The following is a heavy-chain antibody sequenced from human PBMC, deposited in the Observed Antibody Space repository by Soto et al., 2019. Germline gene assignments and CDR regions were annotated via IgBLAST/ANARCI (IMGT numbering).Heavy chain of an antibody. CDR2: IIPIFGTA. D-gene: IGHD6-6*01. CDR3: ASPSIAARPPVPEYFQH. J-gene: IGHJ1*01. V-gene: IGHV1-69*01. CDR1: GGTFSSYA. Sequence: QVQLVQSGAEVKKPGSSVKVSCTASGGTFSSYAISWVRQAHGQGLEWMGGIIPIFGTANYAQKFQGRVTITADESTSTAYMELSSLRSEDTAVYYCASPSIAARPPVPEYFQHWGQGTLVTVSS.